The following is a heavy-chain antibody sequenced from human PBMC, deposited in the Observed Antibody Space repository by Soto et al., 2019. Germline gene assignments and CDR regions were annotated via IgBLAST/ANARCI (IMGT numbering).Heavy chain of an antibody. CDR2: ISGSGGST. CDR3: AKDLWFGELLPTYGMDV. J-gene: IGHJ6*02. Sequence: GGSLRLSCAASGFTFSSYAMSWVRQAPGKGLEWVSAISGSGGSTYYADSVKGRFTISRDNSKNTLYLQMNSLRAEDTAVYYCAKDLWFGELLPTYGMDVWGQGTTVTVSS. V-gene: IGHV3-23*01. D-gene: IGHD3-10*01. CDR1: GFTFSSYA.